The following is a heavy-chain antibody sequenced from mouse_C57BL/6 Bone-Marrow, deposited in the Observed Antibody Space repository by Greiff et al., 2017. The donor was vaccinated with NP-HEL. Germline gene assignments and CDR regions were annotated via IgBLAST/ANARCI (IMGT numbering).Heavy chain of an antibody. CDR2: IDPENGDT. CDR1: GFNIKDDY. J-gene: IGHJ3*01. Sequence: VQLQQSGAELVRPGASVKLSCTASGFNIKDDYMHWVKQRPEQGLEWIGWIDPENGDTEYASKFQGKATITADTSSNTAYLQLSSLTSEDTAVYYCTTGIYYDLLRLAYWGQGTLVTVSA. D-gene: IGHD2-4*01. V-gene: IGHV14-4*01. CDR3: TTGIYYDLLRLAY.